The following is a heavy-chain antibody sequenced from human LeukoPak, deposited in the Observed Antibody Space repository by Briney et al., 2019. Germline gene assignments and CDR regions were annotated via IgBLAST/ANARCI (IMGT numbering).Heavy chain of an antibody. CDR1: GFTFTNYD. D-gene: IGHD2-21*01. CDR2: ISMGSGNT. V-gene: IGHV3-23*01. J-gene: IGHJ4*02. CDR3: AKSAAVVKGDFDY. Sequence: AGSLRLSCEASGFTFTNYDMSWVRQAPGKGLEWVSAISMGSGNTYYADSEKGRFTISRDSSKNTLYLQMNSLRAEEDTAVYYCAKSAAVVKGDFDYWGQGTLVTVSS.